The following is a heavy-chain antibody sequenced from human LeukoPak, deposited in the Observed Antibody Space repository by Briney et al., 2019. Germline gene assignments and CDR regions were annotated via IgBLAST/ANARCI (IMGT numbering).Heavy chain of an antibody. J-gene: IGHJ3*02. D-gene: IGHD2-2*01. CDR2: ISSNGGST. V-gene: IGHV3-64*01. Sequence: GGSLRLSCAASGFTFSNYAMHWVRQAPGKGLEYVSAISSNGGSTYYANSVKGRFTISRDNSKNTLYLQMGSLRAEDMAVYYCARDSSLMYAFDIWGQGTMVTVSS. CDR3: ARDSSLMYAFDI. CDR1: GFTFSNYA.